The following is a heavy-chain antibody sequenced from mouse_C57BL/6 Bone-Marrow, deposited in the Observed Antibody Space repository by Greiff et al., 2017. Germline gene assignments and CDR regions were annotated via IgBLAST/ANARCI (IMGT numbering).Heavy chain of an antibody. Sequence: QVQLKQPGAELVMPGASVKLSCKASGYTFTSYWMHWVKQRPGQGLEWIGELDPSDSYTNYNQKFKGKSTLTVDKSSSTAYMQLSSLTSEDSAVYYCARAYDYDAMDYWGQGTSVTVSS. CDR3: ARAYDYDAMDY. CDR1: GYTFTSYW. CDR2: LDPSDSYT. V-gene: IGHV1-69*01. D-gene: IGHD6-5*01. J-gene: IGHJ4*01.